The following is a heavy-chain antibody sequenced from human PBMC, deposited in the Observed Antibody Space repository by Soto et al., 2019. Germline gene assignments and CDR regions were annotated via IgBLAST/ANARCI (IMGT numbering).Heavy chain of an antibody. Sequence: SEPLSLTCAVYGGSFSGYYWSWIRQPPGKGLEWIGEINHSGSTNYNPSLKSRVTISVDTSKNQFSLKLSSVTAADTAVYYCARARGYYYVPLDYWGQGTLVTVSS. D-gene: IGHD3-22*01. CDR3: ARARGYYYVPLDY. CDR2: INHSGST. V-gene: IGHV4-34*01. J-gene: IGHJ4*02. CDR1: GGSFSGYY.